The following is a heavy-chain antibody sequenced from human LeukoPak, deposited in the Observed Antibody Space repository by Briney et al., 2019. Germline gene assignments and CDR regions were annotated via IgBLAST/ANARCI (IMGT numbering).Heavy chain of an antibody. CDR2: KTYSGIT. CDR3: ARSGDSHVYYFDY. CDR1: DSSISTYY. J-gene: IGHJ4*02. V-gene: IGHV4-59*08. Sequence: PSDPLTLTCSVSDSSISTYYWNWIRQPPGKGLEWIGYKTYSGITNYNPSLKSRITISIDTSKNQFSLKLSSVTAADTAEYYCARSGDSHVYYFDYWGQGTPVTVSS. D-gene: IGHD1-26*01.